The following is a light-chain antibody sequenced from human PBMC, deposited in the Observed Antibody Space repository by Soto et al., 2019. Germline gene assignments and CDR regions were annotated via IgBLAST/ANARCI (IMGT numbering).Light chain of an antibody. J-gene: IGKJ2*01. CDR3: MQALLTPDT. Sequence: DIVMTQSPLSLSVSPGEPASISCRSSQSLLDSNGYTYLDWFLQKPGQSPQLLISLVSNRASGVPDRFSGSGSGTDFTLKINRVEADDVGIYYCMQALLTPDTFGQGTKLEIK. V-gene: IGKV2-28*01. CDR2: LVS. CDR1: QSLLDSNGYTY.